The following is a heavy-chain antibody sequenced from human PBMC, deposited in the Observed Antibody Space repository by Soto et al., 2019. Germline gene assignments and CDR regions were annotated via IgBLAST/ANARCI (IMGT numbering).Heavy chain of an antibody. V-gene: IGHV3-74*01. CDR2: INSDGSST. Sequence: PGGSLRLSCAASGFTFSSYWMHWVRQAPGKGLVWVSRINSDGSSTSYADSVKGRFTISRDNAKNTLYLQMNSLRAEDTAVYYCARAYVEDYYGSGSYYLYYYGMDVWGQGTTVTVSS. CDR3: ARAYVEDYYGSGSYYLYYYGMDV. D-gene: IGHD3-10*01. J-gene: IGHJ6*02. CDR1: GFTFSSYW.